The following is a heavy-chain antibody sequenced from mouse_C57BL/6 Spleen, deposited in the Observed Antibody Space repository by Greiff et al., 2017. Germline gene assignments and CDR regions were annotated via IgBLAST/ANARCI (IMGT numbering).Heavy chain of an antibody. Sequence: EVQLVESGGGLVKPGGSLKLSCAASGFTFSSSAMSWVRQTPEKRLEWVATISDGCSYTYYPDNVKGRFTISRDNAKNNLYLQMSHLKSEDTAMYYCARATTVYAMDYWGQGTSVTVSS. CDR1: GFTFSSSA. V-gene: IGHV5-4*01. CDR2: ISDGCSYT. J-gene: IGHJ4*01. D-gene: IGHD1-1*01. CDR3: ARATTVYAMDY.